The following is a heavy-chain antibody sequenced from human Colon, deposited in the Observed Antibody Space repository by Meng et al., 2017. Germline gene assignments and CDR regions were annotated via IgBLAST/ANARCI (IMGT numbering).Heavy chain of an antibody. J-gene: IGHJ4*01. V-gene: IGHV3-74*01. CDR3: ARDHWGSGSY. CDR1: GFTFSGYW. Sequence: GESLKISCAASGFTFSGYWMLWVRQAPGKGLVWVSRINVDGTITDYADSVKGRFTISRDNTKNTVYLQMNSLRAEDTAVYYCARDHWGSGSYWGQGNLVTCAS. CDR2: INVDGTIT. D-gene: IGHD7-27*01.